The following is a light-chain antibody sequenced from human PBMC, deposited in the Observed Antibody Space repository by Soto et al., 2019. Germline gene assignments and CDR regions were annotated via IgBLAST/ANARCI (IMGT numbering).Light chain of an antibody. Sequence: EIVLPQYPGTLSLSPGERATLSCRASQSVSSSYLAWYQQKPGQAPRLLIYGASSRATGIPDRFSGSGSGTDFTLTISRLEPEDFAVYYCQQYGSSPWTFGQGSKVDIK. J-gene: IGKJ1*01. CDR3: QQYGSSPWT. V-gene: IGKV3-20*01. CDR2: GAS. CDR1: QSVSSSY.